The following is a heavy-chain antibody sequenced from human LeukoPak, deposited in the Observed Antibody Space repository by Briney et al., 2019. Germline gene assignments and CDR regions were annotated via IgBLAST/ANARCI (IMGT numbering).Heavy chain of an antibody. J-gene: IGHJ4*02. CDR1: GFTFSSYG. CDR3: AKLSLADSSSDY. Sequence: TGGSLRLSCAASGFTFSSYGMHWVRQAPGKGLEWVAVISYDGSNKYYADSVKGRFTISRDNSENTLYLQMNSLRAEDTAVYYCAKLSLADSSSDYWGQGTLVTVSS. V-gene: IGHV3-30*18. D-gene: IGHD3-22*01. CDR2: ISYDGSNK.